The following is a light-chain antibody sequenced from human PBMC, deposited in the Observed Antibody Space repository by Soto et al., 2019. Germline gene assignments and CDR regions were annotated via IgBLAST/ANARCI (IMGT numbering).Light chain of an antibody. J-gene: IGKJ4*01. CDR1: QSISSN. Sequence: DIQMTQSPASLSASVGDRVTITCRASQSISSNLNWYQQKPGNAPKLLIYAASSLPSGGPSRFSGSGSGTDFTLFISSLQPDDFAAYYCHQRYSTPRLTFGGGTKVEIK. V-gene: IGKV1-39*01. CDR2: AAS. CDR3: HQRYSTPRLT.